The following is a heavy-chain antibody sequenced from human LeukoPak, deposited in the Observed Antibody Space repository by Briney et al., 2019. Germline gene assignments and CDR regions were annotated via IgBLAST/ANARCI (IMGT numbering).Heavy chain of an antibody. CDR1: GYTFTSYA. Sequence: GASVKVSCKASGYTFTSYAMNWVRQAPGQGLEWMGWINTNTGNPMYAQGFTGRFVFSLDTSVSTAYLQISSLKAEDTAVYYCAREVVVPAAIHYYYYGMDVWGQGTTVTVSS. CDR3: AREVVVPAAIHYYYYGMDV. CDR2: INTNTGNP. V-gene: IGHV7-4-1*02. J-gene: IGHJ6*02. D-gene: IGHD2-2*01.